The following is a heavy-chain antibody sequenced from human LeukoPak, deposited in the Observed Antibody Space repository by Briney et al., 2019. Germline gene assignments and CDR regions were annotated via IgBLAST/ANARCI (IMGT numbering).Heavy chain of an antibody. D-gene: IGHD2-15*01. CDR3: ARHRYCSNGNCYPDS. J-gene: IGHJ4*02. CDR1: GYRFTGHW. CDR2: IAPSDSYT. V-gene: IGHV5-10-1*01. Sequence: RGESLKISCQGSGYRFTGHWTTWVRQMPGKGLEWMGRIAPSDSYTNYSPSFQGHVTISADKSISTAYLQWSSLNASATAIYFCARHRYCSNGNCYPDSWGQGTLVTVSS.